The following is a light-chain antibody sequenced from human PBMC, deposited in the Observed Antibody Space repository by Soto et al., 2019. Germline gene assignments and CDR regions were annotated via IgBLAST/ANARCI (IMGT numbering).Light chain of an antibody. CDR1: KTDIGVSGF. V-gene: IGLV2-8*01. J-gene: IGLJ1*01. Sequence: QSVLTQPPSAAGSPGQTVPISCTGTKTDIGVSGFVSGYQHHPGKAPRLIIDEVVQQPSGVPDRFSCSTSGNTASLTVSGLQAADEADSFCKSYAGSNTYVFGSGSQVPLL. CDR3: KSYAGSNTYV. CDR2: EVV.